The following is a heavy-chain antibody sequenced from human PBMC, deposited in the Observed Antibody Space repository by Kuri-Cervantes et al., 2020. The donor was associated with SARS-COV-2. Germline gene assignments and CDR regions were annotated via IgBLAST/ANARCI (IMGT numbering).Heavy chain of an antibody. J-gene: IGHJ5*02. D-gene: IGHD6-6*01. CDR2: IYDSGIT. V-gene: IGHV4-59*12. CDR3: ARGGIAARPGWFDP. Sequence: ESLKISCTVSGGSISSYYWSWIRQPPGKGLEWIGYIYDSGITNYNPSLKSRVTISVDTSKKQSSLKLSSVTAADTAVYYCARGGIAARPGWFDPWGQGTLVTVSS. CDR1: GGSISSYY.